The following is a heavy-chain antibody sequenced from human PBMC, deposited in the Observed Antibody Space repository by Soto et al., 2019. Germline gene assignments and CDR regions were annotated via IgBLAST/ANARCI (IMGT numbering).Heavy chain of an antibody. D-gene: IGHD6-19*01. CDR2: MNPNSGNT. V-gene: IGHV1-8*01. Sequence: ASVKVSCKASGYTFTSYDINWVRQATGQGLEWMGWMNPNSGNTGYAQKFQGRVTMTRNTSISTAYMELSSLRSEDTAVYYCARVSSSVCYGVNYYYYYMDVWGQGTTVPVSS. CDR1: GYTFTSYD. CDR3: ARVSSSVCYGVNYYYYYMDV. J-gene: IGHJ6*03.